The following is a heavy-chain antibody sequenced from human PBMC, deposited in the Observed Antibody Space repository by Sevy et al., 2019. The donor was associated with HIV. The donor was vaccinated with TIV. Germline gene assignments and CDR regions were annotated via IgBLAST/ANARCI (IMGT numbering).Heavy chain of an antibody. CDR2: ISGSGGST. J-gene: IGHJ4*02. Sequence: GGSLRRSCVASEFTFSSYAMSWVRQAPGKGLEWVSAISGSGGSTYYADSVKGRFTISRDNSKNTLYLQMNSLRAEDTAVYYCAKVPGITAAGVFDYWGQGTLVTVSS. CDR3: AKVPGITAAGVFDY. D-gene: IGHD6-13*01. V-gene: IGHV3-23*01. CDR1: EFTFSSYA.